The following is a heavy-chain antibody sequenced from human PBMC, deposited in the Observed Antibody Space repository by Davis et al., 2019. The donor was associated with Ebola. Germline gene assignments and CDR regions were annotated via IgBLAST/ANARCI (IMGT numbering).Heavy chain of an antibody. CDR1: GFTFSSYA. J-gene: IGHJ4*02. CDR2: ISGSGGST. Sequence: PGGSLRLSCAASGFTFSSYAMSWVRQAPGKGLEWVSAISGSGGSTYYADSVKGRFTISRDNSKNTLYLQMNSLRAEDTAVYYCAKDSLLWRGLKTFDYWGQGTLVTVSS. CDR3: AKDSLLWRGLKTFDY. D-gene: IGHD3-10*01. V-gene: IGHV3-23*01.